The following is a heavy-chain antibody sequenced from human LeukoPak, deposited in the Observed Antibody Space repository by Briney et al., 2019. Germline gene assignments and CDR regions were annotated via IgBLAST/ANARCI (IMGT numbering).Heavy chain of an antibody. CDR2: INGGGGNT. D-gene: IGHD4/OR15-4a*01. J-gene: IGHJ4*02. CDR1: GFTFNSYV. V-gene: IGHV3-23*01. Sequence: PGGSLRLSCAASGFTFNSYVMSWVRQAPGKGLEWVSAINGGGGNTYYADSVKGRFTISRDNSKNMVYLQMNSLRADDTAVYYCAKSAVVITFRFDDWGQGALVTVSS. CDR3: AKSAVVITFRFDD.